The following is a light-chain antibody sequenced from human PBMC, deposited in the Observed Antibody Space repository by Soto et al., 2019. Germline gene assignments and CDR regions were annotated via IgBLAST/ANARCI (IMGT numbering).Light chain of an antibody. CDR3: QTWDTGIVL. CDR2: LNSDGSH. CDR1: SGHSSYA. Sequence: QLVLTQSPSASASLGASVKLTCTLSSGHSSYAIAWHQQQPEKGPRYLMKLNSDGSHSKGDGIPDRFSGSSSGADRYLTISSLQSEDEAEYYCQTWDTGIVLFGGGTKLTV. V-gene: IGLV4-69*01. J-gene: IGLJ2*01.